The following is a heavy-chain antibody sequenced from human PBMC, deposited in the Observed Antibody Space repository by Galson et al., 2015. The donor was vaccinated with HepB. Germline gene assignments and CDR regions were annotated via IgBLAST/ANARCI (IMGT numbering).Heavy chain of an antibody. J-gene: IGHJ4*02. V-gene: IGHV1-69*13. D-gene: IGHD7-27*01. Sequence: SVKVSCKASGDTVSSNIINWVRQAPGQGLEWMGWIVPIFDTSNYAQKFLGRVTITADESRTTAYMELSSLTSEDTAVYYCARGPELGTGSYYFDSWGQGTLVTVAS. CDR2: IVPIFDTS. CDR3: ARGPELGTGSYYFDS. CDR1: GDTVSSNI.